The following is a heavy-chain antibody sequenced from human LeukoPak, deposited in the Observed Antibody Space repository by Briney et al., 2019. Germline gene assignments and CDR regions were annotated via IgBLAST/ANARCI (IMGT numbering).Heavy chain of an antibody. V-gene: IGHV3-20*04. CDR3: ARGYYYGSSAAWCAFHI. CDR1: GFTFDDYG. D-gene: IGHD3-22*01. J-gene: IGHJ3*02. Sequence: GGSLRLSCAASGFTFDDYGMSWVRQVPGKGLEWVSGINWSGDRTGYADSVKGRFTISRDNAKNSLYLQMNSLRAEDTALYYCARGYYYGSSAAWCAFHIWGQGTMVTVSS. CDR2: INWSGDRT.